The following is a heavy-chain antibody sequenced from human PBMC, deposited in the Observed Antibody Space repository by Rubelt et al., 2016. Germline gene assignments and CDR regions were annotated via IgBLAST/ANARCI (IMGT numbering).Heavy chain of an antibody. CDR1: GYTLTELS. Sequence: QVQLVQSGAEVKKPGASVKVSCKVSGYTLTELSMHWVRQAPGKGLEWMGGFDPEDGETIYAQKFQGRVTMTEETSTDTAYMELSSLRSEDTAVYYCARYLGIEGDFDYWGQGTLVTVSS. J-gene: IGHJ4*02. D-gene: IGHD7-27*01. CDR2: FDPEDGET. CDR3: ARYLGIEGDFDY. V-gene: IGHV1-24*01.